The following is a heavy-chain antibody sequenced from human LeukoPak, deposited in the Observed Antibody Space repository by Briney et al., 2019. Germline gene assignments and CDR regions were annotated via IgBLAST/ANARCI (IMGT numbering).Heavy chain of an antibody. CDR3: AKTSGSYLIYYYYYMDV. CDR2: IRYDGSNK. Sequence: GGSLRLSCAASGFTFSSYGTHWVRQAPGKGLEWVAFIRYDGSNKYYADSVKGRFTISRDNSKNTLYLQMNSLRAEDTAVYYCAKTSGSYLIYYYYYMDVWGKGTTVTISS. CDR1: GFTFSSYG. V-gene: IGHV3-30*02. J-gene: IGHJ6*03. D-gene: IGHD1-26*01.